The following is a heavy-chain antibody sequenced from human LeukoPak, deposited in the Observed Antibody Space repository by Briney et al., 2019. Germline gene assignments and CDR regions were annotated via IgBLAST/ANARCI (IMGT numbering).Heavy chain of an antibody. J-gene: IGHJ4*02. CDR2: IYSGGSP. V-gene: IGHV3-53*01. D-gene: IGHD4-11*01. CDR1: GFIVSANC. CDR3: ARGRQCDF. Sequence: GGSLRLSCAASGFIVSANCMNWVRQAPGKGLEWVSVIYSGGSPFYADSVKGRFTISRDNSKNTVYLQMNSLRVEDTAVYYCARGRQCDFWGQRTLVTVSS.